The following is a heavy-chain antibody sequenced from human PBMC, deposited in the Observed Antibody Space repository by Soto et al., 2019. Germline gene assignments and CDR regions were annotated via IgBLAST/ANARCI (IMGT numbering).Heavy chain of an antibody. Sequence: PGGSLRHSCAASGFAFSSYAMSWVRQAPGKGLEWVSAISGSGGSTYYADSVKGRFTISRDNSKNTLYLQMNSLRAEDTAVYYCAKDVDIVATLHFDYWGQGTLVTVSS. CDR3: AKDVDIVATLHFDY. CDR1: GFAFSSYA. V-gene: IGHV3-23*01. D-gene: IGHD5-12*01. J-gene: IGHJ4*02. CDR2: ISGSGGST.